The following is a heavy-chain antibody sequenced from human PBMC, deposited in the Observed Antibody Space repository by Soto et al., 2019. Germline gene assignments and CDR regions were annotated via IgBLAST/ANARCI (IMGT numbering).Heavy chain of an antibody. V-gene: IGHV4-34*01. D-gene: IGHD1-26*01. Sequence: SETLSLTCAVYGGSFSGYYWSWIRQPPGKGLEWIGEINHSGSTNYNPSLKSRVTISVDTSKNPFSLKLSSVTAADTAVYYCARVGRVGASRGFDYWGQGTLVTVSS. J-gene: IGHJ4*02. CDR2: INHSGST. CDR3: ARVGRVGASRGFDY. CDR1: GGSFSGYY.